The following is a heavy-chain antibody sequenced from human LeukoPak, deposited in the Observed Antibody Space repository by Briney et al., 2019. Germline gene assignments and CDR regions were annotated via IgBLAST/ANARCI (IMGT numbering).Heavy chain of an antibody. CDR1: GYTFTNYG. Sequence: GASVKVSCKASGYTFTNYGISWGRQAPGQGLEWMGWISPYNGNTNYAQKLQGRGTMTTDTSTTTSYMELRSLRSDDTAVYYCARDLEYGSGSSPDYWGQGTLVTVSS. D-gene: IGHD3-10*01. J-gene: IGHJ4*02. CDR2: ISPYNGNT. V-gene: IGHV1-18*01. CDR3: ARDLEYGSGSSPDY.